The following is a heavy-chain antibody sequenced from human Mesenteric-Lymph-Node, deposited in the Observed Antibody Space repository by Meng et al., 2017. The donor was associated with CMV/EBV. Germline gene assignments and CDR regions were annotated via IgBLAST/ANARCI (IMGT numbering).Heavy chain of an antibody. V-gene: IGHV3-11*01. Sequence: GLTFSDHYMSWIRQAPGKGLEWISYINSPGTTIYYADSVKGRFTISRDNAKNSLYLEMSSLRAEDTAVYYCARVFLGYSSSWYYFDYWGQGALVTVSS. D-gene: IGHD6-13*01. CDR1: GLTFSDHY. J-gene: IGHJ4*02. CDR2: INSPGTTI. CDR3: ARVFLGYSSSWYYFDY.